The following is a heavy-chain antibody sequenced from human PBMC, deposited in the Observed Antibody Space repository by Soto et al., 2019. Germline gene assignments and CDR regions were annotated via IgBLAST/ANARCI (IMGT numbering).Heavy chain of an antibody. Sequence: GASVKVSCKASGGTFSSYAISWVRQAPGQGLEWMGGIIPIFGTANYAQKFQGRVTITADKSTSTAYMELSSLRSEDTAVYYCARGSAIMTWFDPWGQGTLVTVSS. CDR1: GGTFSSYA. CDR3: ARGSAIMTWFDP. D-gene: IGHD2-2*02. CDR2: IIPIFGTA. V-gene: IGHV1-69*06. J-gene: IGHJ5*02.